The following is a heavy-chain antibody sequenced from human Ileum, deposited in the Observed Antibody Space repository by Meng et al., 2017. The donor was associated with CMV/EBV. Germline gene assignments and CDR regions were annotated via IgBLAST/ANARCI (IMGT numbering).Heavy chain of an antibody. D-gene: IGHD6-19*01. CDR2: ISSSSSYR. CDR1: GFTFSSYS. V-gene: IGHV3-21*01. CDR3: ASDIAKAENY. Sequence: GESLKISCAASGFTFSSYSMNWVRQAPGKGLEWVSVISSSSSYRYYADSVKGRFTISRDNAKNSLYLQMNSLRIEDTAVYYCASDIAKAENYWGQGTLVTVSS. J-gene: IGHJ4*02.